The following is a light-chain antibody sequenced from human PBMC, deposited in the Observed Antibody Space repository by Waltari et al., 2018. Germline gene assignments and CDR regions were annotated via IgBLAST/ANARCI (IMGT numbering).Light chain of an antibody. CDR1: TSNIGSSY. Sequence: QSVLTQPPSASGTPGQRVAVSCSGSTSNIGSSYVYWYQQLPGTAPKLLILKGNQRPSGGPDRFSGSKSGTSASLAISGLHSEDEGVYCCAAWDDRLSAVVFGGGTQLTVL. V-gene: IGLV1-47*01. CDR2: KGN. J-gene: IGLJ2*01. CDR3: AAWDDRLSAVV.